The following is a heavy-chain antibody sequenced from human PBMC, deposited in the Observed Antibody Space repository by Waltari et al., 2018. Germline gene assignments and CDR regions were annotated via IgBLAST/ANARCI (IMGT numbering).Heavy chain of an antibody. CDR3: ARDRNDFWSGYLDY. V-gene: IGHV4-61*02. CDR2: IYTSGST. CDR1: GGSISSGSYY. J-gene: IGHJ4*02. D-gene: IGHD3-3*01. Sequence: QVQLQESGPGLVKPSQTLSLTCTVSGGSISSGSYYWSWLRQPAGKGLQWIGRIYTSGSTNYNPSLKSRVTISVDTSKNQFSLKLSSVTAADTAVYYCARDRNDFWSGYLDYWGQGTLVTVSS.